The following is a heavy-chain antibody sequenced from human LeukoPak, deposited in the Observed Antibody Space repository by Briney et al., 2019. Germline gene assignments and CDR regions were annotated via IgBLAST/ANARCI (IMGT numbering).Heavy chain of an antibody. CDR2: IYSGGST. CDR1: GFTVSSNY. J-gene: IGHJ4*02. Sequence: GGSLRLSCAASGFTVSSNYMSWVRQAPGKGLEGVSVIYSGGSTYYADSVKGRFTISRDNSKSTLYLQMNSLRAEDTAVYYCARDYCSGGSCLDWGQGTLVTVSS. CDR3: ARDYCSGGSCLD. D-gene: IGHD2-15*01. V-gene: IGHV3-66*02.